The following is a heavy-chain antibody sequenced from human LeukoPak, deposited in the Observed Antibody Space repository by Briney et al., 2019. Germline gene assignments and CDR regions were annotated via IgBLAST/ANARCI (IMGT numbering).Heavy chain of an antibody. Sequence: GALRLSCAASGFTLRSYSMNWVRQAPGKGLKWVSHITSGGSTISYADSVTGRFTISRHIAKNSLYLQMNSLRAEDTAVYYCARSRSGYYMDVWGKGTTVTVSS. J-gene: IGHJ6*03. CDR1: GFTLRSYS. CDR2: ITSGGSTI. V-gene: IGHV3-48*01. D-gene: IGHD3-10*01. CDR3: ARSRSGYYMDV.